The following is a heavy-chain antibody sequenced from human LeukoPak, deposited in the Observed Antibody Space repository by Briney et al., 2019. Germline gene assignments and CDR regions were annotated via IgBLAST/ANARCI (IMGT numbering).Heavy chain of an antibody. J-gene: IGHJ5*02. Sequence: EASVKVSCKASGGTFSSYAISWVRQAPGQGLEWMGRIIPILGIANYAQKFQGRVTITADKSTSTAYMELSSLRSEDTAVYYCARGGLAAASRKSWFDPWGQGTLVTVSS. V-gene: IGHV1-69*04. CDR2: IIPILGIA. CDR3: ARGGLAAASRKSWFDP. CDR1: GGTFSSYA. D-gene: IGHD6-13*01.